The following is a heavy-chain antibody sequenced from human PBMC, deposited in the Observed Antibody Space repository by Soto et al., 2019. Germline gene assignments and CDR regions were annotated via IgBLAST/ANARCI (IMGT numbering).Heavy chain of an antibody. CDR2: AIPVLGVA. D-gene: IGHD6-13*01. J-gene: IGHJ6*02. CDR1: GGNFRSQS. Sequence: QVQLVQSGAEVKKPGSSVKVSCKASGGNFRSQSISISWGRQAPGQGLQWMGRAIPVLGVANYAQKFQGSVTITADKSTSIVYMELSSLRSEDTAIYYCARDRDVAAAGTVEPNYYYGMDVWGQGTTVTVSS. V-gene: IGHV1-69*08. CDR3: ARDRDVAAAGTVEPNYYYGMDV.